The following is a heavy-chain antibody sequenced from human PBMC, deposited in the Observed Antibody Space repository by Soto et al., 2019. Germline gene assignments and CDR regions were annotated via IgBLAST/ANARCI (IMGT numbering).Heavy chain of an antibody. CDR3: ARDHPGVLVDY. CDR2: IYHSGST. Sequence: SETLSLTCAVSGYSISSGYYWGWLRQPPGKGLEWIGSIYHSGSTYYNPSLKSRVTISVDTSKNQFSLKLSSVTAADTAVYYCARDHPGVLVDYWGQGTLVTVSS. CDR1: GYSISSGYY. J-gene: IGHJ4*02. D-gene: IGHD2-21*01. V-gene: IGHV4-38-2*02.